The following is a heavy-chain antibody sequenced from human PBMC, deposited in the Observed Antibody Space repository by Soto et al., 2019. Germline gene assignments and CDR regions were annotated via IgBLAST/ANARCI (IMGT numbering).Heavy chain of an antibody. CDR3: ARVPVGSGYLGLVPMDV. D-gene: IGHD3-3*01. J-gene: IGHJ6*03. CDR1: GGSFSGYY. V-gene: IGHV4-34*01. Sequence: SETLSLTCAVYGGSFSGYYWSWIRQPPGKGLEWIGEINHSGSTNYNPSLKSRVTISVDTSKNQFSLKLSSVTAADTAVYYCARVPVGSGYLGLVPMDVWGKGTTVTVSS. CDR2: INHSGST.